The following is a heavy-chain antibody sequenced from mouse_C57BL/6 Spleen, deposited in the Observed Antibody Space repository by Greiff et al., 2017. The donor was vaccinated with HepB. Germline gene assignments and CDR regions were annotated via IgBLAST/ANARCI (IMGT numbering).Heavy chain of an antibody. CDR2: IDPSDSET. V-gene: IGHV1-52*01. J-gene: IGHJ2*01. CDR3: ARDYGNYCDY. Sequence: QVQLQQPGAELVRPGSSVKLSCKASGYTFTSYWMHWVKQRPIQGLEWIGNIDPSDSETHYNQKFKDKATLTVDKSSSTAYMQLSSLTSEDSAGYYCARDYGNYCDYWGQGTTLTVSS. CDR1: GYTFTSYW. D-gene: IGHD2-1*01.